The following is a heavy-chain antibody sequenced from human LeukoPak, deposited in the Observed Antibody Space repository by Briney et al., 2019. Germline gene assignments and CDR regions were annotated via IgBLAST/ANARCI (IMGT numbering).Heavy chain of an antibody. CDR2: ISYDGSNK. D-gene: IGHD6-19*01. CDR3: ARDAGIAVADYYFDY. V-gene: IGHV3-30-3*01. J-gene: IGHJ4*02. Sequence: PGGSLRLSCAASGFTFSSYAMHWVRQAPGKGLEWVAVISYDGSNKYYADSVKGRFTISRDNSKNTLYLQMNSLRAEDTAVYYCARDAGIAVADYYFDYWGQGTLVTVSS. CDR1: GFTFSSYA.